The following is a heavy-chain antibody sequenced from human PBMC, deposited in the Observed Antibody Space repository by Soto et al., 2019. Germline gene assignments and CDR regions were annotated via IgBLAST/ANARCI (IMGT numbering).Heavy chain of an antibody. J-gene: IGHJ4*02. Sequence: ASVKVSCKASGYTFTNYYIHWVRQAPGQGLEWLGIIRPSGGRTEYAQRFQGRVTMARDTSTSTVYMELTSLTSEDTAVYYCAREPNESYYFDYWGQGTLVTVSS. CDR3: AREPNESYYFDY. V-gene: IGHV1-46*01. CDR1: GYTFTNYY. D-gene: IGHD5-18*01. CDR2: IRPSGGRT.